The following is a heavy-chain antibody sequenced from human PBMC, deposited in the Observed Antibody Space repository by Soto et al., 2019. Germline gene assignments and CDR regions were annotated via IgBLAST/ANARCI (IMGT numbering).Heavy chain of an antibody. CDR3: GRVVEGATRHTDFDS. V-gene: IGHV4-39*01. CDR2: MYYSGGA. D-gene: IGHD2-15*01. Sequence: SETLSLTCAVSGVSIHNSHSFWGWIRQPPGKGLEFIGSMYYSGGANYNPSLKSRVTISLDTSKNPFSLTVNSVTAADTAIYYCGRVVEGATRHTDFDSWGQGTLVTVSS. J-gene: IGHJ5*01. CDR1: GVSIHNSHSF.